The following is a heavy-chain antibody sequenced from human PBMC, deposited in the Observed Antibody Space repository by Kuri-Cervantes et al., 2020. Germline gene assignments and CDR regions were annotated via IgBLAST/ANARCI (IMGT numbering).Heavy chain of an antibody. Sequence: GESLEISWAASGFTFSCYAMSWVRQAPGKGLEWVSAISGSRGSTYYADSVKGRFTISRDNSKNTLYLQMNSLRAEDTAVYYCAKSVWELQLFPFDYWGQGTLVTVSS. V-gene: IGHV3-23*01. CDR2: ISGSRGST. CDR3: AKSVWELQLFPFDY. CDR1: GFTFSCYA. J-gene: IGHJ4*02. D-gene: IGHD1-26*01.